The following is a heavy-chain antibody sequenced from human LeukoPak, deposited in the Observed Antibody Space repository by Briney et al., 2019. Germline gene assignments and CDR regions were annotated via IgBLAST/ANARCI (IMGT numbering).Heavy chain of an antibody. D-gene: IGHD4-23*01. V-gene: IGHV3-23*01. CDR3: AKSNLYGGNSGFGFDI. CDR1: GFTFRTSA. J-gene: IGHJ3*02. Sequence: GGSLRLSCAASGFTFRTSAMSWVRQAPGKGLQWVSDISGSGDSTSNADSAKGRFTISRDNSKHTLYLQMSSLRAEDTAVYYCAKSNLYGGNSGFGFDIWGQGTMVTVSS. CDR2: ISGSGDST.